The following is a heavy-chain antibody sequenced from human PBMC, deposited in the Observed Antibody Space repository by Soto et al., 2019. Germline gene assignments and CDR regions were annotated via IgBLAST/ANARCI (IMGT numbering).Heavy chain of an antibody. Sequence: SETLSLTCTVSGGSISSGGYYWSWIRQHPGKGLEWIGYIYYSGSTYYNPSLKSRVTISVDTSKNQFSLKLSSVTAADTAVYYCARDHRFSLNNPNWNPYNWFGPWGQGTLVTVSS. J-gene: IGHJ5*02. CDR3: ARDHRFSLNNPNWNPYNWFGP. CDR2: IYYSGST. V-gene: IGHV4-31*03. CDR1: GGSISSGGYY. D-gene: IGHD1-20*01.